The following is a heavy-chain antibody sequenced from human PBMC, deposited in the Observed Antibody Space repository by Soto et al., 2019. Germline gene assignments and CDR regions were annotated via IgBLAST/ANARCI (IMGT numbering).Heavy chain of an antibody. CDR2: IYHSGST. Sequence: ASETLSLTCAVSGGSISSSNWWSWVRQPPGKGLEWIGEIYHSGSTNYNPSLKSRVTISVDKSKNQFSLKLSSVTAADTAVYYCPRTGYYYYYGMDVWGQGTTVTVSS. CDR3: PRTGYYYYYGMDV. V-gene: IGHV4-4*02. J-gene: IGHJ6*02. CDR1: GGSISSSNW.